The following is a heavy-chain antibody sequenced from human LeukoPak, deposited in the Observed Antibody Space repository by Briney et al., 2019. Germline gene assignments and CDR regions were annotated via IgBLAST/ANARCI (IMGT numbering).Heavy chain of an antibody. J-gene: IGHJ4*02. D-gene: IGHD2-8*02. Sequence: SETLSLTCAVSGDSISSRNWWNWVRQSPGKGLDWVGEISHGGITKYNPSLKNRVTISKDNSRNEFSLKLNSVTAADTAVYFCARSAGWWSLDYWGQGALVTVSA. V-gene: IGHV4-4*02. CDR2: ISHGGIT. CDR1: GDSISSRNW. CDR3: ARSAGWWSLDY.